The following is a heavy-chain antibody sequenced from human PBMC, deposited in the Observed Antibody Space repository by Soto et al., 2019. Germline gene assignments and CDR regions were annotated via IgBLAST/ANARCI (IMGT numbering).Heavy chain of an antibody. CDR1: GNTFTNYD. V-gene: IGHV1-8*01. J-gene: IGHJ5*01. CDR2: MNPNSGDT. CDR3: ARHVYEFDNGENNWFDS. Sequence: ASVKVSCKASGNTFTNYDINWVRQATGQGLEYLGWMNPNSGDTAYVQKFQGRVTMTWDTSITTAYMELRSLRSEDTAVYYCARHVYEFDNGENNWFDSWGQGILVTVSS. D-gene: IGHD2-8*01.